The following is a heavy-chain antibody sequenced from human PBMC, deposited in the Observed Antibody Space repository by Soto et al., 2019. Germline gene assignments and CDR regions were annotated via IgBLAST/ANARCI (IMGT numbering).Heavy chain of an antibody. CDR1: GFTFSDYY. D-gene: IGHD3-10*01. CDR2: ISSSGSTI. CDR3: ARASPALPRGRFIWFGGGYYGMDV. V-gene: IGHV3-11*01. Sequence: QVQLVESGGGLVKPGGSLRLSCAASGFTFSDYYMSWIRQAPGKGLEWVSYISSSGSTIYYADSVKGRFTISRDNAKNSRYLQMKGLRAEDTAVYYCARASPALPRGRFIWFGGGYYGMDVWGQGTTVTVSS. J-gene: IGHJ6*02.